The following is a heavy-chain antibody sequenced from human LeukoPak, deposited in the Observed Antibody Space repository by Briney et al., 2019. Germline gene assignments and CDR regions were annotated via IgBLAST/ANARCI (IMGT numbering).Heavy chain of an antibody. CDR3: EREGGMIYFDY. Sequence: PSETLSRTCTGYGCTKNCLNWIRQPAGKGLEWIGRLCTSGSINYNPSLNSRLTISLDTSKNHLSLRLNSVTAPDTAVYHREREGGMIYFDYWGQGALVTVSS. V-gene: IGHV4-4*07. CDR1: GCTKNC. J-gene: IGHJ4*02. CDR2: LCTSGSI. D-gene: IGHD3-16*01.